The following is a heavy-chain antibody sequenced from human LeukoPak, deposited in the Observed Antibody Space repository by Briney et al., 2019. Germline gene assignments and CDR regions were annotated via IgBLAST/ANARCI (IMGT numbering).Heavy chain of an antibody. CDR2: INHSGST. Sequence: SETLSLTCAVYGGSFSGYYWSWIRQPPGKGPEWIGEINHSGSTNYNPSLKSRVTISVDTSKNQFSLKLSSVTAADTAVYYCAREPQYDSSGYYDYWGQGTLVTVSS. V-gene: IGHV4-34*01. D-gene: IGHD3-22*01. CDR1: GGSFSGYY. J-gene: IGHJ4*02. CDR3: AREPQYDSSGYYDY.